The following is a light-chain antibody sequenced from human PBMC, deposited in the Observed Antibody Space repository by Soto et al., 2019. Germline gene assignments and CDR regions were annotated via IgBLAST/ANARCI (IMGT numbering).Light chain of an antibody. CDR1: SSDIGAYNS. Sequence: QCALTQPASVSGSPGQSITISCTGTSSDIGAYNSVSWYQQHPGKAPKLMIYEVSNRPSGVSNRFSASKSGNTASLTISGLQAEDEADYYCSSLTTSNPYVFGTGTKLTVL. J-gene: IGLJ1*01. CDR3: SSLTTSNPYV. CDR2: EVS. V-gene: IGLV2-14*01.